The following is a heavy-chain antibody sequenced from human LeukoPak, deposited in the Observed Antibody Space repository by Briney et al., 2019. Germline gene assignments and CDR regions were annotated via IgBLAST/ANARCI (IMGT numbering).Heavy chain of an antibody. V-gene: IGHV4-31*03. CDR2: IYYSGGT. CDR3: ASSEATTTPPPYGMDV. D-gene: IGHD1-1*01. Sequence: SETLSLTCTVSGGSISSGGYYWSWIRQYPGKGLEWIVYIYYSGGTFYNPSLKSRVTISLDTSKNQFSLKLSPVTAADTAVYYCASSEATTTPPPYGMDVWGQGTTVTVSS. J-gene: IGHJ6*02. CDR1: GGSISSGGYY.